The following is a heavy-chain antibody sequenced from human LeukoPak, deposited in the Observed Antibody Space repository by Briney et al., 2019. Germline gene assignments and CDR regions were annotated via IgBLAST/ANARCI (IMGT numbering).Heavy chain of an antibody. V-gene: IGHV1-46*01. CDR1: GYTFTSYH. D-gene: IGHD6-13*01. J-gene: IGHJ5*02. CDR3: ARDWVMYSSSWYTNWFDP. Sequence: ASVKVSCKASGYTFTSYHMHWVRQAPGQGLEWMGKINLSGGSTTYAQKFQGRVTMTRDTSTSTAYMELRSLRSDDTAVYYCARDWVMYSSSWYTNWFDPWGQGTLVTVSS. CDR2: INLSGGST.